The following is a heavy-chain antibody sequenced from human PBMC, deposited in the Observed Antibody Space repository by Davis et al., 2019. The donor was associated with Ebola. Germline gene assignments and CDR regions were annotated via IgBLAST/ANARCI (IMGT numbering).Heavy chain of an antibody. CDR2: INPHNGNT. V-gene: IGHV1-18*04. D-gene: IGHD1-1*01. Sequence: ASVKVSCKAFGYTFTSYGISWVRQAPGQGLEWMGWINPHNGNTNYAQNVQGRVIMTSDTATTTAYMEVGSLRSDDTAVYYCARAQFPTTSDHWGQGTLVTVSS. CDR1: GYTFTSYG. CDR3: ARAQFPTTSDH. J-gene: IGHJ4*02.